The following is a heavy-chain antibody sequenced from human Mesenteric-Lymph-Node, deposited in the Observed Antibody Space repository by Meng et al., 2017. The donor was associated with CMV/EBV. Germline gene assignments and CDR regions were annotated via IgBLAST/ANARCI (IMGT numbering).Heavy chain of an antibody. CDR1: GGSISSSSYY. Sequence: SETLSLTCTVSGGSISSSSYYWGWIRQPPGKGLEWIGSIYYSGSTYYNPSLKSRVTISVDTSKNQFPLRLSSVTAEDTAMYYCARGGGYSSTWYGLSPDSWGQGTLVTVSS. J-gene: IGHJ4*02. CDR3: ARGGGYSSTWYGLSPDS. V-gene: IGHV4-39*06. CDR2: IYYSGST. D-gene: IGHD6-13*01.